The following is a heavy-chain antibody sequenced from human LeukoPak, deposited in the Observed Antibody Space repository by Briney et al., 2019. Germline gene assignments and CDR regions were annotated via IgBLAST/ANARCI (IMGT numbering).Heavy chain of an antibody. CDR2: IYYSGTT. J-gene: IGHJ3*02. V-gene: IGHV4-59*01. Sequence: SETLSLTCTVSGGSISSYYWSWIRQPPGKGLEWIGYIYYSGTTNYNPSLKSRVTISVDTSKNQFSLKLSSVTAADTAVYYCARGYSSSWYAYAIDIWGQGTMVTVSS. D-gene: IGHD6-13*01. CDR1: GGSISSYY. CDR3: ARGYSSSWYAYAIDI.